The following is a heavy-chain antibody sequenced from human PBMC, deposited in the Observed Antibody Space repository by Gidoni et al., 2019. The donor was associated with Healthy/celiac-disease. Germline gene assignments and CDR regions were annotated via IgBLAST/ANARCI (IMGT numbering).Heavy chain of an antibody. CDR1: GGTFSSYT. CDR2: IIPSFGTA. CDR3: ARYRCGYGGGDCYSYYFDY. D-gene: IGHD2-21*02. J-gene: IGHJ4*02. Sequence: QVQLVQSGAEVKKPGSSVKVSCKASGGTFSSYTISWVRQAPGQGLEWMGGIIPSFGTANYAQKFQGRVTITADESTSTAYMELSSLRSEDTAVYYCARYRCGYGGGDCYSYYFDYWGQGTLVTVSS. V-gene: IGHV1-69*01.